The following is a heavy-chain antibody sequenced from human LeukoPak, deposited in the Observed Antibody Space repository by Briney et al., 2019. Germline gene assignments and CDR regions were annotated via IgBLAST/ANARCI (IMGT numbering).Heavy chain of an antibody. Sequence: GGSLRLSCAASGFTFSSYSMNWVRQAPGKGLEWVSSISSSSSYIYYADSVKGRFTISRDNAKNSLYLQMNSLRAEDTAVYYCARADSSGWKLDYWGQETLVTVSS. V-gene: IGHV3-21*01. CDR2: ISSSSSYI. CDR1: GFTFSSYS. CDR3: ARADSSGWKLDY. J-gene: IGHJ4*02. D-gene: IGHD6-19*01.